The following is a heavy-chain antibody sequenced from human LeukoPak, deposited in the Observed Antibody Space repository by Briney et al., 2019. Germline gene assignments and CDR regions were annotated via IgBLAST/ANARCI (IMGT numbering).Heavy chain of an antibody. CDR1: GGSISSYY. D-gene: IGHD3-22*01. CDR2: TFYNGST. J-gene: IGHJ4*02. CDR3: ARVYYDSSGYYSPATVAD. Sequence: SETLSLTCTVSGGSISSYYWSWIRQPPGKGLEWIGNTFYNGSTYYSPSLKSRVTISVDTSKNQFSLKLSSVTAADTAVYYCARVYYDSSGYYSPATVADWGQGTLVTVSS. V-gene: IGHV4-59*04.